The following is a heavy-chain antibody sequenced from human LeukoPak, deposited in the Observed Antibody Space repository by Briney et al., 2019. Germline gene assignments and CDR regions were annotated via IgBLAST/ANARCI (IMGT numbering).Heavy chain of an antibody. CDR1: GYTLTELS. CDR3: ATVELRFLEWFGLTFDY. J-gene: IGHJ4*02. V-gene: IGHV1-24*01. Sequence: ASVKVSCNVSGYTLTELSMHWVRQAPGKGLEWMGGFDPEDGETIYAQKFQGRVTMTEDTSTDTAYMELSSLRSEDTAVYYCATVELRFLEWFGLTFDYWGQGTLVTVSS. D-gene: IGHD3-3*01. CDR2: FDPEDGET.